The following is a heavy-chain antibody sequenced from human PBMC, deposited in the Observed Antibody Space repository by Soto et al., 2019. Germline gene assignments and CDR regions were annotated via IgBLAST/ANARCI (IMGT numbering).Heavy chain of an antibody. CDR2: ISGYNGNT. J-gene: IGHJ4*02. D-gene: IGHD6-13*01. V-gene: IGHV1-18*01. CDR1: GYTFTSYG. Sequence: QVQLVQSGAAVKKPGASVKVSCKTSGYTFTSYGIIWVRQAPGQGLAWMGWISGYNGNTNYAQSLQGRVTMTTDTSTSTAYMELRSLRADDTAMYYWARAGQHGSSSYLRYKVASWGQGTLVTVSS. CDR3: ARAGQHGSSSYLRYKVAS.